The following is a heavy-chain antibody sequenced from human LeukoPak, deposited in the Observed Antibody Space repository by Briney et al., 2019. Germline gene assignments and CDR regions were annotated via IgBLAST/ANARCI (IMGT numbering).Heavy chain of an antibody. J-gene: IGHJ3*02. CDR1: GASISSGDYY. D-gene: IGHD2-21*02. V-gene: IGHV4-30-4*08. CDR3: ARDLTASDAFDI. Sequence: PSQTLSLTCTASGASISSGDYYWSWIRQPPGKGLEWIGYIYYSGSTYYNPSLKSRVTISVDTSKNQFSLRLSSVTAADTAVYYCARDLTASDAFDIWGQGTMVTVSS. CDR2: IYYSGST.